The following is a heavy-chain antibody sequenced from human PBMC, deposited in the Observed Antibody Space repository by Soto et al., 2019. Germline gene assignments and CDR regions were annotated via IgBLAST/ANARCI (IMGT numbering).Heavy chain of an antibody. Sequence: GGSLRLSXAISGFSLSSYGLHWVRQAPGKGLEWVAFISFDARSEFYSDSVKGRCTISRDNSKNTMYLHISSPRPDDTAVYYCPRESDQPRGDNYYAMDVWGQGTTVTVSS. CDR2: ISFDARSE. J-gene: IGHJ6*02. CDR3: PRESDQPRGDNYYAMDV. CDR1: GFSLSSYG. V-gene: IGHV3-30*03. D-gene: IGHD6-25*01.